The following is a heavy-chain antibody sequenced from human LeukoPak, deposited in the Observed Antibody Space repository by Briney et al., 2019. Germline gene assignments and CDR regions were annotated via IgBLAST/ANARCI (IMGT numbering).Heavy chain of an antibody. J-gene: IGHJ4*02. CDR1: GGSFSSSNYY. D-gene: IGHD4-23*01. CDR2: IYYSGST. CDR3: ARDIYGGFDY. V-gene: IGHV4-39*07. Sequence: SETLSLTCTVSGGSFSSSNYYWGWIRQPPGKGLEWIGSIYYSGSTYYNSSLKSRVTISVDTSKNQFSLKLSSVTAADTAVYYCARDIYGGFDYWGQGTLVTVSS.